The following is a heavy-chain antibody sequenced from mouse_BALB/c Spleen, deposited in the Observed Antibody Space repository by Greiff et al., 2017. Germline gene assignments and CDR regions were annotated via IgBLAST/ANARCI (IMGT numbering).Heavy chain of an antibody. CDR1: GYTFTDYA. CDR3: ARDGNQGYYAMDY. J-gene: IGHJ4*01. Sequence: VKLQESGAELVRPGVSVKISCKGSGYTFTDYAMHWVKQSHAKSLEWIGVISTYYGDASYNQKFKGKATMTVDKSSSTAYMELARLTSEDSAIYYCARDGNQGYYAMDYWGQGTSVTVSS. D-gene: IGHD2-1*01. CDR2: ISTYYGDA. V-gene: IGHV1S137*01.